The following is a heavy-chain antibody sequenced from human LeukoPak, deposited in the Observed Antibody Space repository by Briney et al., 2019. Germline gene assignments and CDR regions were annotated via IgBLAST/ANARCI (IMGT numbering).Heavy chain of an antibody. CDR2: ISSRSSYI. Sequence: PGGSLRLSCAASGFTLSSYTMNWVRQAPGKGLEWVSSISSRSSYIYYADSVMGRFTISRDNANNSLYLQMNSLRSEDTAVYYCARDNSVRDEAWWFNPWGQGTLVTVSS. CDR3: ARDNSVRDEAWWFNP. CDR1: GFTLSSYT. J-gene: IGHJ5*02. D-gene: IGHD5-24*01. V-gene: IGHV3-21*04.